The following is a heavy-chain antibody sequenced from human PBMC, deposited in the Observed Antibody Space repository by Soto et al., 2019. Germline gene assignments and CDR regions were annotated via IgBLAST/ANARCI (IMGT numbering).Heavy chain of an antibody. Sequence: QVQLAESGGGVVQPGGSLRLSCATSGFSLSSYAMHWVRQAPGKGLEWVALMSYDETKKYHADCVKGRFTISRDTSKNTLWLQMNNLRVEDTAVYYCAKDRRDGDFMHILVVDFWGQGALVTVSS. D-gene: IGHD2-15*01. CDR2: MSYDETKK. J-gene: IGHJ4*02. CDR3: AKDRRDGDFMHILVVDF. CDR1: GFSLSSYA. V-gene: IGHV3-30*18.